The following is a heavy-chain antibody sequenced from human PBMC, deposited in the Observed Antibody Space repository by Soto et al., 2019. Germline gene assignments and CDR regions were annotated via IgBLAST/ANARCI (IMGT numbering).Heavy chain of an antibody. V-gene: IGHV3-9*01. CDR3: VKDSESSGYLTHLDY. J-gene: IGHJ4*02. CDR2: LTWNGEVL. D-gene: IGHD3-22*01. CDR1: GFTFDDYA. Sequence: PGGSLRLSCVASGFTFDDYAIHWVRQTPGKGLEWVSGLTWNGEVLGYADSVKGRFTISRDIGKNSLYLEMNSLRPEDTALYYCVKDSESSGYLTHLDYWGQGTLVTVSS.